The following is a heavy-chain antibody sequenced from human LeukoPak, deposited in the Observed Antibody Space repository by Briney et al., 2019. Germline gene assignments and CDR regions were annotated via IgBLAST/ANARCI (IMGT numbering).Heavy chain of an antibody. CDR1: GFTFSSCV. D-gene: IGHD3-9*01. Sequence: GGSLRLSCAASGFTFSSCVMSWVRQTPGKGLQWVSTITASGGDTFYADSLKGRFTISRDNSENTLYLQMTSLRVEDTAVYYCAKGGDDILTAHQWWGRGTRVTVSS. V-gene: IGHV3-23*01. J-gene: IGHJ4*01. CDR2: ITASGGDT. CDR3: AKGGDDILTAHQW.